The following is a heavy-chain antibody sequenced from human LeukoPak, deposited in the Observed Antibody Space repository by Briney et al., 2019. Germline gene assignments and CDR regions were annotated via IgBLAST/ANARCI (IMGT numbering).Heavy chain of an antibody. CDR2: MYPSGGST. D-gene: IGHD3-9*01. Sequence: ASVKVSCKASGYTFTTYYMHWVRQAPGQGLEWMGMMYPSGGSTSYAQKFQGRVTMTRDTSTSTIYMEMSSLRSEDTAVYYCARLYDISNSWFDPWGQGTLVTVSS. J-gene: IGHJ5*02. V-gene: IGHV1-46*03. CDR1: GYTFTTYY. CDR3: ARLYDISNSWFDP.